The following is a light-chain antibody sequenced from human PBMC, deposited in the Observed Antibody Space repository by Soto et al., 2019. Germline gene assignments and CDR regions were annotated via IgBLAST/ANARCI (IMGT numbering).Light chain of an antibody. CDR3: QQRSNWRFT. J-gene: IGKJ3*01. Sequence: EIVMTQSPATLSVSPGERATLSCRASQSVSASYLAWYQQKPGQAPRLLIYDASNRATGIPARFSGSGSGTDFTLTISSLEPEDFAVYYCQQRSNWRFTFGPGTKVDIK. CDR2: DAS. V-gene: IGKV3-11*01. CDR1: QSVSASY.